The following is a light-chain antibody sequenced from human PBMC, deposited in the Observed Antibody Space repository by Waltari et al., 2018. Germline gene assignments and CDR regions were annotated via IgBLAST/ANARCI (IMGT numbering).Light chain of an antibody. V-gene: IGKV4-1*01. Sequence: QSPDSLAVSLGERATINCKSSQSILFTSNNKNYLAWYQQRPGQPPKLLIYWASTRESGVPDRFSGSGSGTDFTLTISSLQTEDVAVYYCQQYYSTPYTFG. CDR3: QQYYSTPYT. CDR2: WAS. CDR1: QSILFTSNNKNY. J-gene: IGKJ2*01.